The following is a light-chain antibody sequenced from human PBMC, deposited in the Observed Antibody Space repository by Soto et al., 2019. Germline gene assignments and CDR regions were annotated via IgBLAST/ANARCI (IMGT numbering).Light chain of an antibody. CDR3: SSYSSSSTPNYV. J-gene: IGLJ1*01. CDR1: SSDVGGYNY. CDR2: DVS. V-gene: IGLV2-14*04. Sequence: ECRSPWPPNTIYKNGTSSDVGGYNYVSWYQQYPGKAPKLMIYDVSNRPSGVSNRFSGSKSGNTASLTISGLQAEDEADYYCSSYSSSSTPNYVFGIGTKVTVL.